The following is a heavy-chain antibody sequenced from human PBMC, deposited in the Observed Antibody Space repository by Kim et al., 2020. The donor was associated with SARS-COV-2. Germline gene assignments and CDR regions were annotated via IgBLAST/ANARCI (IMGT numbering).Heavy chain of an antibody. CDR3: ARDGGYSSSWYVLDYYYGMDV. V-gene: IGHV3-48*02. CDR1: GFTFSSYS. CDR2: ISSSSSTI. Sequence: GGSLRLSCAASGFTFSSYSMNWVRQAPGKGLEWVSYISSSSSTIYYADSVKGRFTISRDNAKNSLYLQMNSLRDEDTAVYYCARDGGYSSSWYVLDYYYGMDVWGQGTTVTVSS. D-gene: IGHD6-13*01. J-gene: IGHJ6*02.